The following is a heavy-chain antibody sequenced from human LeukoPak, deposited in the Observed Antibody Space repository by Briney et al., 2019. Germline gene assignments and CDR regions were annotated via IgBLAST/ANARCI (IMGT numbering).Heavy chain of an antibody. CDR1: GFTFGSYG. D-gene: IGHD6-19*01. Sequence: GGSLRLSCAASGFTFGSYGMTWVRLAPGKGLEWVSSFSGNGGNTYYADSVRGRFTISSDNSKNTLYLQMNSLKAEDTAVYYCAKDISGWYGSFAFDIWGQGTMVTVSS. CDR2: FSGNGGNT. V-gene: IGHV3-23*01. CDR3: AKDISGWYGSFAFDI. J-gene: IGHJ3*02.